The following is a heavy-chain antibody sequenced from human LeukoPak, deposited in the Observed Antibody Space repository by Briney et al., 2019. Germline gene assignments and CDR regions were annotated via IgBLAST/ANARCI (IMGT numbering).Heavy chain of an antibody. V-gene: IGHV4-38-2*02. CDR1: GYSISSGYY. CDR2: IYHSGST. Sequence: SETLSLTCTVSGYSISSGYYWGWIRPRPGKGVEWIGSIYHSGSTYYNPSLNSRVTMSVDTSKNQFSLKLSSVTAADTAVYYCARMGAIAGASANPDHWGQGTLVTVSS. J-gene: IGHJ4*02. D-gene: IGHD4/OR15-4a*01. CDR3: ARMGAIAGASANPDH.